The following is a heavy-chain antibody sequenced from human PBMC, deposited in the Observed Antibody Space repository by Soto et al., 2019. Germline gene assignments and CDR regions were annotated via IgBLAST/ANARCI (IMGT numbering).Heavy chain of an antibody. V-gene: IGHV4-39*01. D-gene: IGHD3-22*01. CDR3: ASTGKFYYYDMSGLPFDP. Sequence: NPSETLSLTCSVSGDSISSVAHYWAWVRQPPGKGLEWIGGIYHPGSTYYNPSLKRRAAISLDTSKNQFSLKLISMTAADTAVYFCASTGKFYYYDMSGLPFDPWGPAVLVTVSS. CDR1: GDSISSVAHY. CDR2: IYHPGST. J-gene: IGHJ5*02.